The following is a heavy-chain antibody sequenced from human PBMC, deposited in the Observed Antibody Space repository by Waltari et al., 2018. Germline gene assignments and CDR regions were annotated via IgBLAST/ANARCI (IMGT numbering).Heavy chain of an antibody. CDR1: GFTLGTPG. CDR2: ISDDGSIK. D-gene: IGHD3-10*01. Sequence: QVQLVESGGGVVHPGGSLTLPCAASGFTLGTPGRPLGRQAPGKWLEWLTVISDDGSIKHYADSVKGRFTVSRDNSENTLYLQLTSLRAEDTAVYYCAKELGTSGSRYKSYFDYWGQGTLVTVSS. J-gene: IGHJ4*02. V-gene: IGHV3-30*18. CDR3: AKELGTSGSRYKSYFDY.